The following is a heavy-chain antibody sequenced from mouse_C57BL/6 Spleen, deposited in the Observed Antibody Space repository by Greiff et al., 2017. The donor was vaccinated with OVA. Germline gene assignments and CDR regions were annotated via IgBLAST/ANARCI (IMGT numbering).Heavy chain of an antibody. D-gene: IGHD1-1*01. J-gene: IGHJ2*01. CDR3: AREATVVAGDYFDY. CDR1: GYSITSGYY. CDR2: ISYDGSN. Sequence: ESGPGLVKPSQSLSLTCSVTGYSITSGYYWNWIRQFPGNKLEWMGYISYDGSNNYNPSLKNRISITRDTSKNQFFLKLNSVTTEDTATYYCAREATVVAGDYFDYWGQGTTLTVSS. V-gene: IGHV3-6*01.